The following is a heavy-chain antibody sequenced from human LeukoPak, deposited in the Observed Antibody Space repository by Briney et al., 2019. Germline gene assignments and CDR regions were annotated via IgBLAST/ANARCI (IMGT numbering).Heavy chain of an antibody. Sequence: SETLSLTCTVSGGSISSSSYYWGWIRQPPGKGLEWIGSIYYSGSTYYNPSLKSRVTISVDTSKNQFSLKLSSVTAADTAVYYCAREASGWYLYFDYWGQGTLVTVSS. CDR3: AREASGWYLYFDY. J-gene: IGHJ4*02. D-gene: IGHD6-19*01. CDR1: GGSISSSSYY. CDR2: IYYSGST. V-gene: IGHV4-39*07.